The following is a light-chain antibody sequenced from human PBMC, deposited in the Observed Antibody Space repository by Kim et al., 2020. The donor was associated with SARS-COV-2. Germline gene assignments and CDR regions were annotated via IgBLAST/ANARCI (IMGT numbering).Light chain of an antibody. V-gene: IGLV1-51*01. CDR1: SPNIGKNY. J-gene: IGLJ2*01. CDR2: DTD. CDR3: GAWDNSLSAVI. Sequence: QSVLTQPPSVSAAPGQKVTISCSGSSPNIGKNYVSWYQQFPGTAPKLLIYDTDKRAAGIPDRFFGSKSGTSATLGITGLQAGDEADYYCGAWDNSLSAVIFGGGTQLTVL.